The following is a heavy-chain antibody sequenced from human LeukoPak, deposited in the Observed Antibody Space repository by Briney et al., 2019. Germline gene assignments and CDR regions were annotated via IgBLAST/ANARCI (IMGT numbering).Heavy chain of an antibody. CDR3: ARPGITGTMGYGAFDI. V-gene: IGHV3-11*04. Sequence: GGSLRLSCAASGFTLSDYYMSWIRQAPGKGLEWVSYISSSGSIIYYADSVKGRFTISRDNAKNSLFLQMNSLRVEDTAVYYCARPGITGTMGYGAFDIWGQGTRVTVSS. D-gene: IGHD1-7*01. CDR2: ISSSGSII. CDR1: GFTLSDYY. J-gene: IGHJ3*02.